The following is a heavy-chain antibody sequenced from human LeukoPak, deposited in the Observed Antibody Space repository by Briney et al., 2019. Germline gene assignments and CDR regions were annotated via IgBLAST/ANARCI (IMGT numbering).Heavy chain of an antibody. V-gene: IGHV4-39*07. CDR3: ARYGGPNFDY. Sequence: PSGTLSLTCTVSGGSISSSSYYWGWIRQPPGKGLEWIGSIYYSGSTYYNPSLKSRVTISVDTSKNQFSLKLSSVTAADTAVYYCARYGGPNFDYWGQGTLVTVSS. J-gene: IGHJ4*02. CDR2: IYYSGST. CDR1: GGSISSSSYY. D-gene: IGHD4/OR15-4a*01.